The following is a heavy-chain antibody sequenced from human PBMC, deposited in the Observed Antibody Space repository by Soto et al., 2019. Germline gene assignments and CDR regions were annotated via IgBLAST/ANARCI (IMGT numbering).Heavy chain of an antibody. V-gene: IGHV3-23*01. CDR1: GFTFSSYA. CDR3: AKGNYYYDSSGYSY. J-gene: IGHJ4*02. D-gene: IGHD3-22*01. CDR2: ISGSGGST. Sequence: PGGSLRLSCAASGFTFSSYAMSWVRQAPGKGLEWVSAISGSGGSTYYADSVKGRFTISRDNSKNTLYLQMNSLRAEDTAVYYCAKGNYYYDSSGYSYWGQRTLVTVS.